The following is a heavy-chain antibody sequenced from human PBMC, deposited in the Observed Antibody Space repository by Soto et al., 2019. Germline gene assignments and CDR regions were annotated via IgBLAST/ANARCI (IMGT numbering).Heavy chain of an antibody. Sequence: GSLRLSGAASGFNFGAFAVNWVRQAPGKGLEWVSGISVSDAFIYYADSVRGRFSISRDASENILYLQMNSLRVDDTALYYCTRETVAGITGLDYWGPGTLVTVSS. V-gene: IGHV3-23*01. CDR1: GFNFGAFA. CDR2: ISVSDAFI. J-gene: IGHJ4*02. D-gene: IGHD1-20*01. CDR3: TRETVAGITGLDY.